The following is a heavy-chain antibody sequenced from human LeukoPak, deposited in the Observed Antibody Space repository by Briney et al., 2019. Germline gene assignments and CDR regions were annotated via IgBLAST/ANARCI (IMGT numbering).Heavy chain of an antibody. Sequence: SETLSLTCSVSGGSISSSYWSWVRQAPEKGLEWIGQIYYSGSTNQNPSLKSRVTISIDTSKNQFSLKLSSVTAADTAVYYCAREGMIATGREPAEIWGQGTMVTVSS. V-gene: IGHV4-59*01. CDR2: IYYSGST. J-gene: IGHJ3*02. CDR1: GGSISSSY. D-gene: IGHD3-22*01. CDR3: AREGMIATGREPAEI.